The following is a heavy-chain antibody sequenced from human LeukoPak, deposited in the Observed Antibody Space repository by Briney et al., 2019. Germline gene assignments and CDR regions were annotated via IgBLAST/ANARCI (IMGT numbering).Heavy chain of an antibody. CDR3: ARVSQRYSSGWYIGYYYYYMDV. CDR2: ISAYNGNT. J-gene: IGHJ6*03. V-gene: IGHV1-18*01. CDR1: GYTFTSYG. D-gene: IGHD6-19*01. Sequence: GASVKVSCKASGYTFTSYGISWVRQAPGQGLEWMGWISAYNGNTNYAQKLQGRVTMTTDTSTSTAYMELRSLRSDDTAVYYCARVSQRYSSGWYIGYYYYYMDVWGKGTTVTISS.